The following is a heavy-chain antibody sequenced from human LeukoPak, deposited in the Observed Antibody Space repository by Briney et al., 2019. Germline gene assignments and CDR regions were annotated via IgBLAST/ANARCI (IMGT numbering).Heavy chain of an antibody. CDR1: GFTFSSYG. J-gene: IGHJ4*02. D-gene: IGHD6-13*01. Sequence: GGSLRLSCAASGFTFSSYGMHWVRQAPGKGLEWVVVISYDGSNKYYADSVKGRFTISRDNSKNTLYLQMNSLRAENTAVYYCAKLIAAAGNFDYWGQGTLVTVSS. CDR2: ISYDGSNK. CDR3: AKLIAAAGNFDY. V-gene: IGHV3-30*18.